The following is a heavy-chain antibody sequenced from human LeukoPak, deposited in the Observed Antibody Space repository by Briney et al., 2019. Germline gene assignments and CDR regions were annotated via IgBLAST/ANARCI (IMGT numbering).Heavy chain of an antibody. CDR2: IHYTGST. D-gene: IGHD3-22*01. CDR3: ARVHYYDNSGYWFFDY. CDR1: GGPITVYH. J-gene: IGHJ4*02. V-gene: IGHV4-59*12. Sequence: SETLSLTCSVSGGPITVYHWIWIRQPPGKGLEFIGYIHYTGSTNYNSSLTSRISISTDTSKNQFSLKMTSVTAADTAVYYCARVHYYDNSGYWFFDYWGQGTLVTVSS.